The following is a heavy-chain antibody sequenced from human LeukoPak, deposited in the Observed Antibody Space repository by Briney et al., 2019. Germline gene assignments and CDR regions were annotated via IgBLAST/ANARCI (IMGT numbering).Heavy chain of an antibody. V-gene: IGHV4-61*01. Sequence: SETLSLTCTVSGGSISGGSYYWSWIRQPPEKGLEWIGYIYYSGSTKYNLSLKSRVTISVDTSKNQLSLKLSSVTAADTAVYYCARGEYGLFDYWGQGTLVTVSS. D-gene: IGHD2/OR15-2a*01. CDR3: ARGEYGLFDY. J-gene: IGHJ4*02. CDR1: GGSISGGSYY. CDR2: IYYSGST.